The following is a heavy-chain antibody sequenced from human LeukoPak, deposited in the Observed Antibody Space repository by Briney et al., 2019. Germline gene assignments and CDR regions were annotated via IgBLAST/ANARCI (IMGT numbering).Heavy chain of an antibody. V-gene: IGHV3-23*01. J-gene: IGHJ5*02. D-gene: IGHD3-10*01. CDR2: ISGRGGST. CDR1: GFTFSSYA. CDR3: AKDQNTMVRGVIVDKWFDP. Sequence: GSLRLSCAASGFTFSSYAMSWVRQAPGKGLGWISGISGRGGSTYYADSVKGRFTISRDNSKNTLDLQMNSLRAEDTAVYYCAKDQNTMVRGVIVDKWFDPWGQGTLVTVSS.